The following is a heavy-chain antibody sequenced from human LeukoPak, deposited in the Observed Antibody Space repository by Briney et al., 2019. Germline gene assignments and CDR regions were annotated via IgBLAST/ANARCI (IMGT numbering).Heavy chain of an antibody. CDR3: ARAEVLLSYGHNKHCLDV. D-gene: IGHD3-10*01. CDR1: GGTFSSYA. CDR2: IIPIFGTA. Sequence: SVKASCKASGGTFSSYAISWVRQAPGQGLEWMGGIIPIFGTANYAQKFQGRVTITTDESTSTAYMELSSLRSEDTAVYYCARAEVLLSYGHNKHCLDVWGQGTTVTVSS. J-gene: IGHJ6*02. V-gene: IGHV1-69*05.